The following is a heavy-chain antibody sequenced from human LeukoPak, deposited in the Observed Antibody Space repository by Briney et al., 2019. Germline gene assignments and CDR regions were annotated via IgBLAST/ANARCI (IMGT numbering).Heavy chain of an antibody. Sequence: ASVKVSCKASGYTFTSYGISWVRQAPGQGLEWMGWISAYNGDTNYAQNLQGRVTMTTDTSTSTAYMELRSLRSDDTAVFYCARDKTWNDVHDDIRTYYYYGMDVWGQGTTVTVSS. CDR1: GYTFTSYG. CDR3: ARDKTWNDVHDDIRTYYYYGMDV. D-gene: IGHD1-1*01. V-gene: IGHV1-18*01. J-gene: IGHJ6*02. CDR2: ISAYNGDT.